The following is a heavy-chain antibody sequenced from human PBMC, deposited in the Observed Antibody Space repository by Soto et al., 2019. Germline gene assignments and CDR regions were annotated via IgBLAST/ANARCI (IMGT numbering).Heavy chain of an antibody. Sequence: QVQLVASGGGLVKPGGSLRLSCAAPGFTFSDYYMSWIRQAPGKGLEWGSYISSSGSTIYYADHVKGRFTISRDNAKNSLYLQMNSLRAEDTAVYYCARDHHFDWNLGWFEPWGQGTLVTVSS. CDR3: ARDHHFDWNLGWFEP. CDR2: ISSSGSTI. V-gene: IGHV3-11*01. J-gene: IGHJ5*02. CDR1: GFTFSDYY. D-gene: IGHD3-9*01.